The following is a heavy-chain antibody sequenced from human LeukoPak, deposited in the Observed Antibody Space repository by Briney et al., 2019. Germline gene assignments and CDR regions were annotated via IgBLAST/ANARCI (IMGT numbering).Heavy chain of an antibody. CDR2: MSSSGNVK. V-gene: IGHV3-48*03. D-gene: IGHD4-17*01. CDR1: GFTFSDYE. J-gene: IGHJ4*02. CDR3: ASNTYGDYVSFDY. Sequence: GGSLRLSCEASGFTFSDYEMNWVRQPPGKGLEWVSHMSSSGNVKYYADSVKGRFTISRDNAKNSLYLQMNSLRAEDTAVYYCASNTYGDYVSFDYWGQGTLVIVSS.